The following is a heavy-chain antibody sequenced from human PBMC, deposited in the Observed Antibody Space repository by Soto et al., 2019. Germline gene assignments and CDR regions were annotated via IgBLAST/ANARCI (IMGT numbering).Heavy chain of an antibody. J-gene: IGHJ5*02. CDR3: ERAILTGDLHWFDP. CDR2: IYHSGST. Sequence: PSETRSLTCAVSGGSISSSNWWNWVRQPPGKGLEWIGEIYHSGSTNYNPSLKSRVTISVDKSKNQFSLKLSSVTAADTAVYYCERAILTGDLHWFDPWGQGTLVTVSS. D-gene: IGHD7-27*01. V-gene: IGHV4-4*02. CDR1: GGSISSSNW.